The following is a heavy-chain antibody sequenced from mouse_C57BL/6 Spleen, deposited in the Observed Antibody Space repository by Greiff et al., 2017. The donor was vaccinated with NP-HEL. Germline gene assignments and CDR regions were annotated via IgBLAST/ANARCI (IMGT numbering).Heavy chain of an antibody. CDR1: GYTFTSYW. D-gene: IGHD2-4*01. CDR3: ARSGYYDYFDY. CDR2: IDPSDSYT. J-gene: IGHJ2*01. Sequence: QVQLQQPGAELARPGTSVKLSCKASGYTFTSYWMHWVKQRPGQGLEWIGVIDPSDSYTNYNQKFKGKATLTVDTSSSTAYMQLSSLTSEDSAVYYCARSGYYDYFDYWGQGTTLTVSS. V-gene: IGHV1-59*01.